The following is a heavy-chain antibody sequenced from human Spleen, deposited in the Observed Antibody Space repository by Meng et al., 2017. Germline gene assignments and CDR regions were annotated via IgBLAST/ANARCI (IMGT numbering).Heavy chain of an antibody. CDR1: GYSFTTYW. CDR3: ARVDGGLDY. Sequence: GGSLRLSCTASGYSFTTYWIAWVREMPGKGLEWMGIIYPGDSDTRYSPSFQGQVTFSADKSKDTAYLQWSSLKASDTAMYYCARVDGGLDYWGQGTLVTVSS. J-gene: IGHJ4*02. V-gene: IGHV5-51*01. D-gene: IGHD3-10*01. CDR2: IYPGDSDT.